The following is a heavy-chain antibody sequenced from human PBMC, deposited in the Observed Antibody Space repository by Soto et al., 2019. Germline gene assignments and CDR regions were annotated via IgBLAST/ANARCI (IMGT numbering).Heavy chain of an antibody. Sequence: PSQTLSLTCAISGDSVSSNSAAWNCIRQSPSRGLEWLGRTYYRSKWYNDYAVSVKSRITINPDTSKNQFSLQLNSVTPEDTAVYYCARDGGFSIAVAGTQGNYFDYWGQGTLVTVSS. CDR3: ARDGGFSIAVAGTQGNYFDY. CDR2: TYYRSKWYN. J-gene: IGHJ4*02. CDR1: GDSVSSNSAA. D-gene: IGHD6-19*01. V-gene: IGHV6-1*01.